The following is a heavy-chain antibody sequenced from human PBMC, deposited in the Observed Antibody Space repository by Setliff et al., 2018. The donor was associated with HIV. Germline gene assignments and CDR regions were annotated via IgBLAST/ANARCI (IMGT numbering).Heavy chain of an antibody. CDR3: ARTANDY. D-gene: IGHD5-18*01. J-gene: IGHJ4*02. V-gene: IGHV1-3*01. Sequence: GASVKVSCKASGYTFTSYAMHWVRQAPGQRLEWMGWINAGTGNTKYSQNFQGRVTFSRDTSASTAYMELSSLRSEDTAVYYCARTANDYWGLGTLVTVSS. CDR2: INAGTGNT. CDR1: GYTFTSYA.